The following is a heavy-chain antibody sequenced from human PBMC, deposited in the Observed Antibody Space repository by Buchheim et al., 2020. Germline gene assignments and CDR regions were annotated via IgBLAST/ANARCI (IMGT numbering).Heavy chain of an antibody. CDR1: GFTFSSYA. D-gene: IGHD6-13*01. J-gene: IGHJ4*02. CDR2: ISYDGSNK. Sequence: QVQLVESGGGVVQPGRSLRLSCAASGFTFSSYAMHWVRQAPGKGLEWVAVISYDGSNKYYADSVKGRFTISRDNSKNTLSLQMNSLRAEDTAVYYCARDRVWGIAALHWGQGTL. V-gene: IGHV3-30-3*01. CDR3: ARDRVWGIAALH.